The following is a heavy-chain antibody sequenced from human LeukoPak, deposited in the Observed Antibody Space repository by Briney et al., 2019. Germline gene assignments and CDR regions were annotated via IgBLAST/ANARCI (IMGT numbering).Heavy chain of an antibody. Sequence: SETLSLTCTISGGSISSYYWSWIRQPPGKGLEWIGYIYYSGSTSYSPSLKSRVTILVGTSKNQFSLKLRSVTAADTAVYYCARHERDVSLDHAFDIWGQGTMVTVSS. CDR1: GGSISSYY. D-gene: IGHD5-24*01. J-gene: IGHJ3*02. CDR3: ARHERDVSLDHAFDI. CDR2: IYYSGST. V-gene: IGHV4-59*08.